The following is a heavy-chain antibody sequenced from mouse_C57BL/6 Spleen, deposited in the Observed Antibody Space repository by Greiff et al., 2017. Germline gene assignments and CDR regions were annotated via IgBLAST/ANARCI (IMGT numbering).Heavy chain of an antibody. CDR3: ASYYYGSRYAMDY. CDR1: GYSITSGYY. V-gene: IGHV3-6*01. J-gene: IGHJ4*01. D-gene: IGHD1-1*01. Sequence: EVKLQESGPGLVKPSQSLSLTCSVTGYSITSGYYWNWIRQFPGNKLEWMGYISYDGSNNYNPYLKNRISITRDTSKNQFFLKLNSVTTEDTATYYCASYYYGSRYAMDYWGQGTSVTVSS. CDR2: ISYDGSN.